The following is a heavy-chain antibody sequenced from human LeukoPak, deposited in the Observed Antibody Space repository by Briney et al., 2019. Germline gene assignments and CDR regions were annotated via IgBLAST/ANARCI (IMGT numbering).Heavy chain of an antibody. J-gene: IGHJ4*02. CDR1: GGSISSSSYY. CDR2: IYYSGST. CDR3: ARYDSSLFHNGFDY. V-gene: IGHV4-39*07. Sequence: SETLSLTCTVSGGSISSSSYYWGWIRQPPGKGLEWIGNIYYSGSTYYNPSLKSRVTISLDTSKNQFSLKLSSVTAADTAVHYCARYDSSLFHNGFDYWGQGSLVTVSS. D-gene: IGHD2-2*01.